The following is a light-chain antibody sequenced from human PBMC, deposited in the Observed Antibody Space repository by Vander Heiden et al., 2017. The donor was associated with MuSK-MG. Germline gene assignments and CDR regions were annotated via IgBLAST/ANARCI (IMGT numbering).Light chain of an antibody. V-gene: IGLV8-61*01. CDR1: PGSVSTSYF. CDR2: RTN. CDR3: APDWGSGILV. Sequence: QTVVTQEPSFSVSPGGTVTLTCGLRPGSVSTSYFPSWYQQTPGQAQRMLIYRTNRRSAGVPDRFSGSMGGNTAALTITGAEEEEESDYYWAPDWGSGILVFGGGTKLTVL. J-gene: IGLJ2*01.